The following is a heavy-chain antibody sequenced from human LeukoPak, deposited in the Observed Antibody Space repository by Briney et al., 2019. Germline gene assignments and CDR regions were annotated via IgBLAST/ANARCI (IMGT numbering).Heavy chain of an antibody. J-gene: IGHJ4*02. CDR1: GFTFSTYW. D-gene: IGHD6-13*01. CDR3: ARDQGAAGDY. Sequence: PGGSLRLSCAASGFTFSTYWMTWVRQAPGKGLEWAANINEDGSEKFYVDSVKGRFTIYRDNAKKSVYLQMNSLIAEDTALYYCARDQGAAGDYWGQGTLVTVSS. CDR2: INEDGSEK. V-gene: IGHV3-7*01.